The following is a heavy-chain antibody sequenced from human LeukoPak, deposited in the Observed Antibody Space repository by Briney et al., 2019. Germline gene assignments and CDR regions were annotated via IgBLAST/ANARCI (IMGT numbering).Heavy chain of an antibody. D-gene: IGHD6-25*01. J-gene: IGHJ4*02. CDR3: ARASGWRNDY. Sequence: GGSLRLSCAASGFTFSSYAMHWVRQAPGKGLEYVSATSSNGGSTYYANSVKGRFTISRDNSKNTLYLQMGSLRAEDMAVYYCARASGWRNDYWGQGTLVTVSS. V-gene: IGHV3-64*01. CDR2: TSSNGGST. CDR1: GFTFSSYA.